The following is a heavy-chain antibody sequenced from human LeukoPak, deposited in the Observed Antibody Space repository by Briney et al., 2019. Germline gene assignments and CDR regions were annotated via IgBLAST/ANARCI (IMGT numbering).Heavy chain of an antibody. CDR3: AKNLYCGGGSCYPSALGMDV. CDR2: ISWNSGSI. J-gene: IGHJ6*02. V-gene: IGHV3-9*01. Sequence: PGGSLRLSCAASGFTFDNYVIHWVRQAPGKGLEWVSGISWNSGSIDYADSVKGRFTISRDNSKNTLFLQMNSLRAEDTAVYYCAKNLYCGGGSCYPSALGMDVWGQGTTVTVSS. D-gene: IGHD2-15*01. CDR1: GFTFDNYV.